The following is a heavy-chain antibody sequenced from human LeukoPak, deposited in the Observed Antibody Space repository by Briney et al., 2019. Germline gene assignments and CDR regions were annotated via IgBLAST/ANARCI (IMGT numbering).Heavy chain of an antibody. CDR3: AREGPTMTLSY. V-gene: IGHV1-18*01. CDR1: GYTFTSYG. J-gene: IGHJ4*02. CDR2: ISAYNGNT. D-gene: IGHD3-22*01. Sequence: PGASVKVSCKASGYTFTSYGMSWVRQAPGQGLKWMGWISAYNGNTNYAQTLQGRVTMITDTSTSTAYMELRSLRSDDTAVYYCAREGPTMTLSYWGQGTLVTVSS.